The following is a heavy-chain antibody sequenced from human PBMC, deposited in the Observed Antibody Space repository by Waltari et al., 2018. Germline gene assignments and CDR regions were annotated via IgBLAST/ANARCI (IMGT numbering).Heavy chain of an antibody. V-gene: IGHV4-34*01. D-gene: IGHD3-3*01. CDR1: GGSFSGYY. J-gene: IGHJ5*01. Sequence: QVQLQQWGAGLLKPSETLSLTCAVYGGSFSGYYWSWIRQPPGKGLEWIGEINHSGSTTYYPVLKGRVTISVDSSMNQFSLKLCSVSAADSAVYYGARGAFIHNTICGVVIDRSNWFDPWGQGTLVTVSS. CDR3: ARGAFIHNTICGVVIDRSNWFDP. CDR2: INHSGST.